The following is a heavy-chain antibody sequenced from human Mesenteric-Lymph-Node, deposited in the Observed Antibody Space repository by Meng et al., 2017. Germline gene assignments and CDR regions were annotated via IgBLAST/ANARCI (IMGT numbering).Heavy chain of an antibody. V-gene: IGHV4-31*03. CDR1: GGSISSGGYY. CDR2: IYYSGST. Sequence: QVQLQESGPGLVKPPPTLSLTCTVSGGSISSGGYYWSLIRQHPGKGLEWIGYIYYSGSTYYNPSLKSRVTISVDTSKNQFSLELSSVTAADTAVYYCARDCEMTVVRGVIITELGFDPWGQGTLVTVSS. D-gene: IGHD3-10*01. J-gene: IGHJ5*02. CDR3: ARDCEMTVVRGVIITELGFDP.